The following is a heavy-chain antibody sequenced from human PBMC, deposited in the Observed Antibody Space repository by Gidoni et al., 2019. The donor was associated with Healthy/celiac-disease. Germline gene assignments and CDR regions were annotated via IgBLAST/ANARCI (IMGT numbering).Heavy chain of an antibody. V-gene: IGHV3-23*01. Sequence: EVQLLESGGGLVQPGGSLRLSCAAAGFTFSSYAMSWVRQAPGKGLEWVSAISGSGGSTYYADSVKGRFTISRDNSKNTLYLQMNSLRAEDTAVYYCAKDQTRIAAAGRHYYYGMDVWGQGTTVTVSS. J-gene: IGHJ6*02. CDR2: ISGSGGST. CDR3: AKDQTRIAAAGRHYYYGMDV. D-gene: IGHD6-13*01. CDR1: GFTFSSYA.